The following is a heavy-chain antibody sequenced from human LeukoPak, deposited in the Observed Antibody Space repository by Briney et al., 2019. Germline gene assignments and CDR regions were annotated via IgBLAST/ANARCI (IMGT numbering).Heavy chain of an antibody. D-gene: IGHD6-6*01. Sequence: SQTLSLTCAISGDSVSSNSAAWNWIRQSPSRGLEWLGRTYYRSKWYNDYAVSVKSRITINPDTSKNQFSLQLNSVTPEDTAVYYCARDGRYSSSSQAYYFDYWGQGTLVTVSS. CDR3: ARDGRYSSSSQAYYFDY. V-gene: IGHV6-1*01. CDR1: GDSVSSNSAA. CDR2: TYYRSKWYN. J-gene: IGHJ4*02.